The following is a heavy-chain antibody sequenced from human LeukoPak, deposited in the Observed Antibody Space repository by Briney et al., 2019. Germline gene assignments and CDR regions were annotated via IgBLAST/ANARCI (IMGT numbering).Heavy chain of an antibody. CDR3: ARALWSGPVYYGMDV. CDR2: ISSTSSYI. V-gene: IGHV3-21*06. D-gene: IGHD3-10*01. J-gene: IGHJ6*02. Sequence: GGSLRLSCAASGFTFSNCNFYWVRQAPGKGLEWVSSISSTSSYIYYADSVKGRFTISRDNAKNSLYLQMNSLRAEDTAVYYCARALWSGPVYYGMDVWGQGTTDTVSS. CDR1: GFTFSNCN.